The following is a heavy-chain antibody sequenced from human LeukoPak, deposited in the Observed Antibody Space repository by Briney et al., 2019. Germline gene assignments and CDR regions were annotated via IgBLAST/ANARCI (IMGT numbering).Heavy chain of an antibody. CDR3: AGHHPRNSVDF. V-gene: IGHV4-59*08. CDR2: IYYNGPT. J-gene: IGHJ4*02. CDR1: GDSISSYN. D-gene: IGHD2/OR15-2a*01. Sequence: SETLSLTSIGSGDSISSYNWSWLRQAPGKGLEWIGHIYYNGPTNYTPSLKSRVTISFNTSKNQFSLKLSPVTAADTAVYYCAGHHPRNSVDFWGQGTLVTVSS.